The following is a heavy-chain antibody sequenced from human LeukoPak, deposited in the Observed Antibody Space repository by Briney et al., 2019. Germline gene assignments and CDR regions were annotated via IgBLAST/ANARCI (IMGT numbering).Heavy chain of an antibody. J-gene: IGHJ2*01. Sequence: GGSLRLSCAASGFTFSRHGMHWVRQAPGKGLEWVAVIGDTGRAKYYADSVEGRFTASRDNFKNTLYLEMNSLRYDDTALYYCARGAAWGNWYFDHWGRGTLVTVSS. CDR2: IGDTGRAK. D-gene: IGHD3-16*01. CDR1: GFTFSRHG. CDR3: ARGAAWGNWYFDH. V-gene: IGHV3-33*08.